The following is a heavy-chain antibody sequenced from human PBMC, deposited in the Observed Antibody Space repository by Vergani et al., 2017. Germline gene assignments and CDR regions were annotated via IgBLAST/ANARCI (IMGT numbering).Heavy chain of an antibody. CDR1: GYTFTGYY. D-gene: IGHD3-10*01. CDR3: ARVDRTMVRGAQGWFDP. V-gene: IGHV1-2*02. Sequence: QVQLVQSGAEVKKPGASVKVSCKASGYTFTGYYMHWVRQAPGQGLEWMGWINPNSGGTNYAQKFQGRVTMTRDTSIRTAFMVLSSLRSDDTAVYYCARVDRTMVRGAQGWFDPWGQGTLVTVSS. CDR2: INPNSGGT. J-gene: IGHJ5*02.